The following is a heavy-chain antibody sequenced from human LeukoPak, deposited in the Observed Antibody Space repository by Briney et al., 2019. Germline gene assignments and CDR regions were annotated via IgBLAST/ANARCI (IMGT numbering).Heavy chain of an antibody. CDR1: GGTFSSYA. Sequence: SVKVSCKASGGTFSSYAISWVRQAPGQGLEWMGGIIPIFGTANYAQKFQGRVTITTDESTSTAYMELSSLRSEDTAVYYCARGRRLPYYYDSSGYRLDYYYYMDVWGKGTTVTVSS. CDR2: IIPIFGTA. D-gene: IGHD3-22*01. J-gene: IGHJ6*03. V-gene: IGHV1-69*05. CDR3: ARGRRLPYYYDSSGYRLDYYYYMDV.